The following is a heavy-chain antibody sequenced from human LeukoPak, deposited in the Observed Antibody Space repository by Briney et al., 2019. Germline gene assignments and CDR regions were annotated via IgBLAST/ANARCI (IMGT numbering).Heavy chain of an antibody. D-gene: IGHD2-2*01. CDR1: GGSFSGYY. CDR3: ARGRCSSTSCYLHYYYYYMDV. CDR2: INHSGST. Sequence: SETLSLTCAVYGGSFSGYYWSWIRQPPGKGLEWIGEINHSGSTNYNPSLKSRVTISVDTSKNQFSLKLSSVTAADTAVYYCARGRCSSTSCYLHYYYYYMDVWGRGTTVTVSS. J-gene: IGHJ6*03. V-gene: IGHV4-34*01.